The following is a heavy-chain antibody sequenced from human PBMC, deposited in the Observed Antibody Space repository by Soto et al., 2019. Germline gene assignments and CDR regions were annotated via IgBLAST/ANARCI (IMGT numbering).Heavy chain of an antibody. CDR3: ARGNTIFGVVNYYGMDV. CDR2: IIPIFGTA. Sequence: SSVNFACRASGGTFSSYAISSGRQAPGQRLEWMGGIIPIFGTANYAQKFQGRVTITADKSTSTAYMELSSLRSEDTAVYYCARGNTIFGVVNYYGMDVWGQGTTVTVSS. J-gene: IGHJ6*02. CDR1: GGTFSSYA. D-gene: IGHD3-3*01. V-gene: IGHV1-69*06.